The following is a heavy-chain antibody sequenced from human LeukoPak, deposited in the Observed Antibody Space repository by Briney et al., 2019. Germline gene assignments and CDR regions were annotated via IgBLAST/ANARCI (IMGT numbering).Heavy chain of an antibody. J-gene: IGHJ6*04. CDR2: INHSGST. D-gene: IGHD2-2*01. CDR1: GGSFSGYY. Sequence: SETLSLTCAVYGGSFSGYYWSWIRQPPGKGLEWIGEINHSGSTNYNPSLKSRVTISVDTSKNQFSLKLSSVTAADTAVYYCARGVAVPAAFYYYYGMDVWGKGTTVTVFS. CDR3: ARGVAVPAAFYYYYGMDV. V-gene: IGHV4-34*01.